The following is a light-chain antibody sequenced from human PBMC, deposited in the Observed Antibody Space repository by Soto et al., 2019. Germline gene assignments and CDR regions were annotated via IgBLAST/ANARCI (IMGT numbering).Light chain of an antibody. CDR2: AAS. Sequence: DIKMSQSPSSLSASVEDRVTITCRASQSISNHLNWYQQKPGKAPKLLIFAASRLQSGVPSRFSGSRSGPDFTLTISSLQPQDFATYYCQQSYSSPPTFGQLAKV. CDR1: QSISNH. V-gene: IGKV1-39*01. CDR3: QQSYSSPPT. J-gene: IGKJ1*01.